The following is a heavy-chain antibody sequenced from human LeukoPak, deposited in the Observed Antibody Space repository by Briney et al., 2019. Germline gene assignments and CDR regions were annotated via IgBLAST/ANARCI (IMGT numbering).Heavy chain of an antibody. J-gene: IGHJ3*02. CDR3: ARVPFTIFGVVIIAYAFDI. CDR1: GFTFRSYT. V-gene: IGHV3-30*04. CDR2: ISSDGDNR. D-gene: IGHD3-3*01. Sequence: GGSLRLSCAASGFTFRSYTMHWVRQAPGKGLECVAMISSDGDNRYYTDSIKGRFTISRDNAENSLYLQMNSLRAEDTAVYYCARVPFTIFGVVIIAYAFDILGPGTMVTVSS.